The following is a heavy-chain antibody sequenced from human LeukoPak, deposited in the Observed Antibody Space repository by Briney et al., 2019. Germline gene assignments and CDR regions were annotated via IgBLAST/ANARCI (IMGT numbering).Heavy chain of an antibody. CDR1: GGSISSGDYY. V-gene: IGHV4-30-4*01. J-gene: IGHJ4*02. Sequence: SQTLSLTCTVSGGSISSGDYYWSWIRQPPGKGLEWIGYIYYSGSTYYNPSLKSRVTISVDTSKNQFSLKLSSVTAADTAVYYCARGGSGYDYPNDYWGQGTLVTVSS. D-gene: IGHD5-12*01. CDR3: ARGGSGYDYPNDY. CDR2: IYYSGST.